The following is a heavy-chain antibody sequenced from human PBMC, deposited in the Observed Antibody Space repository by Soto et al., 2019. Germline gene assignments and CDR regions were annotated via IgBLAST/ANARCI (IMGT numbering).Heavy chain of an antibody. Sequence: SETLSLTCTVSGGSISDFYWSWARQPPGKGLEWIGYIYYSGRTDYNPSLKGRVTISIDTSKNQFSLKLRSVTAADTAVYYCARLGSSSGRVGYWGQGTLVTVSS. J-gene: IGHJ4*02. V-gene: IGHV4-59*01. D-gene: IGHD6-6*01. CDR1: GGSISDFY. CDR2: IYYSGRT. CDR3: ARLGSSSGRVGY.